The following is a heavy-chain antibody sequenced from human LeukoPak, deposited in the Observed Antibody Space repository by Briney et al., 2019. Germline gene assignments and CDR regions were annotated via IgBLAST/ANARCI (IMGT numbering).Heavy chain of an antibody. Sequence: PGGSLRLSCAASGFTFSSYAMSWVRQAPGKGLEWVSPISGSGGSTYYADSVKGRFTISRDNSKNTLYLQMNSLRAEDTAVYYCATGMMDIVVVPAANPYAFDIWGQGTMVTVSS. D-gene: IGHD2-2*03. CDR2: ISGSGGST. CDR3: ATGMMDIVVVPAANPYAFDI. CDR1: GFTFSSYA. J-gene: IGHJ3*02. V-gene: IGHV3-23*01.